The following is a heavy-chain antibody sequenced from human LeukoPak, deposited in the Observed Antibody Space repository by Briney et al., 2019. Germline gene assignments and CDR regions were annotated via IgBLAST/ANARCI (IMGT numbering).Heavy chain of an antibody. D-gene: IGHD3-9*01. CDR1: GYTFTSYA. V-gene: IGHV1-69*04. CDR3: ARQNGNYDILTGLNYYFDY. J-gene: IGHJ4*02. Sequence: SVKLSCKASGYTFTSYAISWVRQAPGQGLEWMGRIIPILGIANYAQKFQGRVTITADKSTSTAYMELSSLRSEDTAVYYCARQNGNYDILTGLNYYFDYWGQGTLVTVSS. CDR2: IIPILGIA.